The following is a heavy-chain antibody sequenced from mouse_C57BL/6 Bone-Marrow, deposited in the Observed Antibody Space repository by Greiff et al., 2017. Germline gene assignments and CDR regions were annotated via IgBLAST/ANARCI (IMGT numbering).Heavy chain of an antibody. J-gene: IGHJ4*01. CDR3: ITTVVADYYAMDY. D-gene: IGHD1-1*01. CDR1: GYSFTGYY. Sequence: EVQLQESGPELVKPGASVKISCKASGYSFTGYYMNWVKQSPEKSLEWIGEINPSTGGTTYNQKFKAKATLTVDKSSSTAYMQLKSLTSEDSAVYYCITTVVADYYAMDYWGQGTSVTVSS. V-gene: IGHV1-42*01. CDR2: INPSTGGT.